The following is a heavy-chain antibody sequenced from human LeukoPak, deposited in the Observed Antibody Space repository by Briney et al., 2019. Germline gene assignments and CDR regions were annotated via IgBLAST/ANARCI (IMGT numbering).Heavy chain of an antibody. Sequence: GGSLRLSCAASGFTVSSNYMSWVRQAPGKGLEWVSEIYSGGSTYYADSVKGRFTISRDNSKNTLYLQMNSLRAEDTAVYYCVSYGDKTSTTGGGPQGSRFDYWGQGTLVTVSS. CDR3: VSYGDKTSTTGGGPQGSRFDY. CDR1: GFTVSSNY. V-gene: IGHV3-66*01. D-gene: IGHD5-24*01. J-gene: IGHJ4*02. CDR2: IYSGGST.